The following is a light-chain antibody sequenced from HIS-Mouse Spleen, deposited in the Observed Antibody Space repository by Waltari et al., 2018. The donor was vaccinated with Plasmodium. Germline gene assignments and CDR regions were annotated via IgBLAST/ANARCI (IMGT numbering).Light chain of an antibody. CDR3: YSTDSSGNHRV. J-gene: IGLJ3*02. CDR1: ALAKKY. CDR2: EDS. Sequence: SYELTQPPSVSVSPGQTARITCPGDALAKKYAYLYQQKSDQAPVLVIYEDSKRPSGLPERFSGYSSGTMATLTISGAQVEDEADYYCYSTDSSGNHRVFGGGTKLTVL. V-gene: IGLV3-10*01.